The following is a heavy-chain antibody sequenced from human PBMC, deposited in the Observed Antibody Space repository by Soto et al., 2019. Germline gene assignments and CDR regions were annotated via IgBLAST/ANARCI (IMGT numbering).Heavy chain of an antibody. D-gene: IGHD3-22*01. CDR2: ISAYNGNT. V-gene: IGHV1-18*01. Sequence: GASVKVSCKASGYTFTSYGISWVRQAPGQGLEWMGWISAYNGNTNYAQKLQGRVTMTTDTSTSTAYMELRSLRSDDTAVYYCARVYYYDSSGYYGGDNEFDYWGQGTLVTVSS. J-gene: IGHJ4*02. CDR3: ARVYYYDSSGYYGGDNEFDY. CDR1: GYTFTSYG.